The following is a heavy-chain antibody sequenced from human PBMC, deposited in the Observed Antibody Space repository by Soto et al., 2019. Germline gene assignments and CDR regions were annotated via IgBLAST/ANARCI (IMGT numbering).Heavy chain of an antibody. CDR1: GASVTSDSYY. CDR2: ISHTGSA. Sequence: SETLSLTCSVSGASVTSDSYYWSWIRQHPGKGLEWIGYISHTGSAVYNPSLKSRVSISIDTSTDKFSLRLSSLTAADTAVYYCARWELRDFDSWGPGTLVTVSS. V-gene: IGHV4-31*03. J-gene: IGHJ4*02. CDR3: ARWELRDFDS. D-gene: IGHD1-7*01.